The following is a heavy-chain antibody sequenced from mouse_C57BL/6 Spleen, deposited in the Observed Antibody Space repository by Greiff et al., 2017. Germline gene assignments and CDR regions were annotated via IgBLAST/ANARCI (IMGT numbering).Heavy chain of an antibody. CDR2: ISDGGSYT. D-gene: IGHD1-1*01. CDR3: ARDDYYGSSHYYAMDY. CDR1: GFTFSSYA. Sequence: EVNLVESGGGLVKPGGSLKLSCAASGFTFSSYAMSWVRQTPEKRLEWVATISDGGSYTYYPDNVKGRFTISRDNAKKNLYLQMSHLKSEDTAMYYCARDDYYGSSHYYAMDYWGQGTSVTVSS. J-gene: IGHJ4*01. V-gene: IGHV5-4*01.